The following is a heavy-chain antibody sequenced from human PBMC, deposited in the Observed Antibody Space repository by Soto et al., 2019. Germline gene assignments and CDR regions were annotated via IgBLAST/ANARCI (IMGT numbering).Heavy chain of an antibody. D-gene: IGHD4-17*01. Sequence: ASVKVSCKASGYTFTSYGISWVRQAPGQGLEWMGWISAYNGNTNYAQKLQGRVTMTTDTSTSTAYMELRSLRSDDTAVYYCARGGVDGDKNYYCYYMDVWGKGTTVTVSS. CDR1: GYTFTSYG. J-gene: IGHJ6*03. V-gene: IGHV1-18*01. CDR2: ISAYNGNT. CDR3: ARGGVDGDKNYYCYYMDV.